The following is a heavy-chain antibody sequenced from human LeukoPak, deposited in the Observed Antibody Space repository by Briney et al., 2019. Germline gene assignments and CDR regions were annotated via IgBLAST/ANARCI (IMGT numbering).Heavy chain of an antibody. V-gene: IGHV3-74*01. D-gene: IGHD1-7*01. Sequence: PGGSLRLSCAASGFTFSSYWMHWVRQAPGKGLVWVSHISGDGSSTTYAASVKGRFTISRDNAKNTLDLQMNSLGAEDTAVYYCARGGWGTAIDYWAQGTLVTVSS. CDR1: GFTFSSYW. CDR3: ARGGWGTAIDY. J-gene: IGHJ4*02. CDR2: ISGDGSST.